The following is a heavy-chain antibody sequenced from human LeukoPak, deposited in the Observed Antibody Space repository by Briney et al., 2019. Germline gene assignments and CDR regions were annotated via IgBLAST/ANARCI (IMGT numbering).Heavy chain of an antibody. D-gene: IGHD5-24*01. CDR2: IIPILDMA. J-gene: IGHJ6*02. CDR3: ARDGGWLQTQNHHYFHGFGG. Sequence: SVKVSCKASGGAFSSYGITWVRQPPGQGPEWMGRIIPILDMADYAQKFQGRVTITADKSTRTAYMEMSSLRSEDTAVYYCARDGGWLQTQNHHYFHGFGGWGQGTTGTGSS. V-gene: IGHV1-69*04. CDR1: GGAFSSYG.